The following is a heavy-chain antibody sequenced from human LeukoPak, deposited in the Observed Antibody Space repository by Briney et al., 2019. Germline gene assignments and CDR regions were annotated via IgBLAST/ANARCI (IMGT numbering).Heavy chain of an antibody. D-gene: IGHD3-22*01. Sequence: SETLSLTCTVSGGSISSYYWSWIRQPPGKGLEWIGYIYYSGSTNYSPSLKSRVTISVDTSKNQFSLKLSSVTAADTAVYYCARGYYDSNGYSYDFDYWGQGTLVTVSS. V-gene: IGHV4-59*12. CDR3: ARGYYDSNGYSYDFDY. J-gene: IGHJ4*02. CDR2: IYYSGST. CDR1: GGSISSYY.